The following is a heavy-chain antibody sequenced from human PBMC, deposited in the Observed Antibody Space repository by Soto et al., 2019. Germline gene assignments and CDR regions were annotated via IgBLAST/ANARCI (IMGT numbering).Heavy chain of an antibody. J-gene: IGHJ4*02. CDR2: ISGSGGST. CDR1: GFTFSSYA. V-gene: IGHV3-23*01. CDR3: AKGKVYSSGWQPTFDY. D-gene: IGHD6-19*01. Sequence: VQLLESGGGLVQPGGSLRLSCAASGFTFSSYAMSWVRQAPGKGLEWVSAISGSGGSTYYADSVKGRFTISRDNSKNTLYLQMNSLRAEDTAVYYCAKGKVYSSGWQPTFDYWGQGTLVTVSS.